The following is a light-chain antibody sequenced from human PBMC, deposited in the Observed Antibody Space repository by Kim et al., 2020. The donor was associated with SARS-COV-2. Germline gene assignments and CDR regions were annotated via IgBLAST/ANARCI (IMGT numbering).Light chain of an antibody. Sequence: EIVMTQSPATLSVSPGERATLSCRDSQSVSSNLAWYQQKPGQAPRLLIYGASTRATGIPARFSGSVSGTEFTLTISSLQSEDFAVYYCQQYNNWPPLTFGGGTKVDIK. CDR1: QSVSSN. J-gene: IGKJ4*01. CDR2: GAS. V-gene: IGKV3-15*01. CDR3: QQYNNWPPLT.